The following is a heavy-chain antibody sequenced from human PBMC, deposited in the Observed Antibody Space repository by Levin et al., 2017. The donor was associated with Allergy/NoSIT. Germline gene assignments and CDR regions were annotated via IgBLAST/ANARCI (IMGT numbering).Heavy chain of an antibody. Sequence: GESLKISCAASGFTFSSYAMSWVRQAPGKGLEWVSAISGSGGSTYYADSVKGRFTISRDNSKNTLYLQMNSLRAEDTAVYYCAKSSEWELPVRFDSWGQGTLVTVSS. J-gene: IGHJ4*02. V-gene: IGHV3-23*01. CDR3: AKSSEWELPVRFDS. D-gene: IGHD1-26*01. CDR2: ISGSGGST. CDR1: GFTFSSYA.